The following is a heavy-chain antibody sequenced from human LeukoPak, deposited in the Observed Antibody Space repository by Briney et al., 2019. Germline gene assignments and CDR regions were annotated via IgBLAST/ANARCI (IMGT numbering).Heavy chain of an antibody. CDR3: ARTTYYYDSSGYYYS. Sequence: AGRSLRLSCAASGFTFDNYAMNWVRQVPGKGLEWISLISWNSGTIGYADSVKGRFTISRDNAKNSLYLQMNSLRAEDTAVYYCARTTYYYDSSGYYYSWGQGTLVTVSS. CDR2: ISWNSGTI. J-gene: IGHJ4*02. D-gene: IGHD3-22*01. V-gene: IGHV3-9*01. CDR1: GFTFDNYA.